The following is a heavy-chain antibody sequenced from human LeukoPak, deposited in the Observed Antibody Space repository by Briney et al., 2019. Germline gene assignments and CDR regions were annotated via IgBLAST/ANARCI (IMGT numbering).Heavy chain of an antibody. J-gene: IGHJ4*02. V-gene: IGHV4-39*01. CDR1: GGSISSSTYY. Sequence: PSETLSLTCTVSGGSISSSTYYWGWIRQPPGKGLEWIGSMYYSGNTYYNPSLKSRVTISVDTSKNQFSLKVNSVIAADTAVYYCARGKKYNSGCFYFDSWGQGALVTVSS. CDR3: ARGKKYNSGCFYFDS. CDR2: MYYSGNT. D-gene: IGHD6-19*01.